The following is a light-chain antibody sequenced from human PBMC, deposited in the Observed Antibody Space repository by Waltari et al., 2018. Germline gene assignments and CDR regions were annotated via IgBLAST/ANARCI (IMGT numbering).Light chain of an antibody. CDR3: QQFNSYPLT. V-gene: IGKV1-13*02. CDR1: ITVSSA. J-gene: IGKJ4*01. CDR2: DVF. Sequence: AIQLTQSPSSLSASVGDRVTISCRASITVSSALAWYQQQPGKPPKLLIYDVFNLQSGVPSRFSGSGSGTDFTLTINSLQPEDLATYYCQQFNSYPLTFGGGTKVEIK.